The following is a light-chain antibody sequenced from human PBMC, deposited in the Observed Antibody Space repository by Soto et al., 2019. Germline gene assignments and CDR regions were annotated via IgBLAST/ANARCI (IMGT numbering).Light chain of an antibody. Sequence: QPVLTQPPSVSGAPGQRVTISCTGSSSNIGAGYDVHWYQQLPGTAPKLLIYANSNRPSGVPDRFSGSKSDTSASLAITGLQADDEADYYCQSYDSSLSASVIFGGGTKLTVL. V-gene: IGLV1-40*01. CDR2: ANS. J-gene: IGLJ2*01. CDR1: SSNIGAGYD. CDR3: QSYDSSLSASVI.